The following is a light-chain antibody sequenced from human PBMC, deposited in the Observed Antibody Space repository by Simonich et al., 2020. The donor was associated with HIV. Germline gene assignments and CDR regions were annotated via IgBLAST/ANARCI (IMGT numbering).Light chain of an antibody. V-gene: IGKV4-1*01. CDR1: QSVLYSSNNKNY. J-gene: IGKJ2*01. Sequence: DIVMTQSPDSLAVSLGERATINCKSSQSVLYSSNNKNYLAWYQQKPGQPPKLLIYWASTRESGVPDRSSGSGSGTDFTPTINSLQAEDVAVYYCQQYYSTLSYTFGQGTKLEIK. CDR3: QQYYSTLSYT. CDR2: WAS.